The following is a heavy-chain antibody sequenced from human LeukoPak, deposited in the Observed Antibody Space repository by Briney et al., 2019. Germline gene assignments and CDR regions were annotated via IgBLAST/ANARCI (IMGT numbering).Heavy chain of an antibody. D-gene: IGHD2-21*01. J-gene: IGHJ4*02. CDR2: IKQDGSER. Sequence: GGSLRLSCAASGFTFSTCSMTWVRQAPGKGLEWVSNIKQDGSERYYVDSVKGRFTISRDNAKSSLYLQLNSPRAEDTAVYYCAKSLVVVNDPPDYWGQGTLVTVSS. CDR1: GFTFSTCS. CDR3: AKSLVVVNDPPDY. V-gene: IGHV3-7*01.